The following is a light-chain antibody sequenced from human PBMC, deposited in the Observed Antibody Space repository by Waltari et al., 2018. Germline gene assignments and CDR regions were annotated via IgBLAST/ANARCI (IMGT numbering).Light chain of an antibody. J-gene: IGLJ3*02. CDR3: CSYVGRNIWV. V-gene: IGLV2-23*02. CDR1: SSDVGFYNL. CDR2: EVL. Sequence: QSALTQPASVSGSPGQSITIPCTGTSSDVGFYNLVPWYQQHPDQAPILLVYEVLDRPSGVSHRFSGSKSGHTASLTISGLQAEDEADYYCCSYVGRNIWVFGGGTKVTVL.